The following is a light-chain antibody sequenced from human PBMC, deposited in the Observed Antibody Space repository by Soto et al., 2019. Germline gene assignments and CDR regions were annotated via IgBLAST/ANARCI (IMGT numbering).Light chain of an antibody. CDR1: QSISSW. CDR3: QQYNSYPWT. Sequence: DIPMTQSPSTLSASVGDRVTITCRASQSISSWLAWYQQKPGKAPKLLNYDASSLESGVPSRCSGSGSGTEFTLTISSLQPDDFATYDGQQYNSYPWTFGQGTKVVIK. J-gene: IGKJ1*01. V-gene: IGKV1-5*01. CDR2: DAS.